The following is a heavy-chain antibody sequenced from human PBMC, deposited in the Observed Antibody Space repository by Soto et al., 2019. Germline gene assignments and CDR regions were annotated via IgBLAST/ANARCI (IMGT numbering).Heavy chain of an antibody. J-gene: IGHJ3*02. CDR3: ARYTYCSSTSCFFAFDI. CDR2: TYYRSKLYN. CDR1: GDSVSSNSAA. Sequence: PSQTLSLTCAISGDSVSSNSAAWNWIRQSPSRGLEWLGRTYYRSKLYNDYAVSVKSRITINPDTSKNHFSLQLNSVTPEDTAVYYCARYTYCSSTSCFFAFDIWGQGTMVTVSS. D-gene: IGHD2-2*01. V-gene: IGHV6-1*01.